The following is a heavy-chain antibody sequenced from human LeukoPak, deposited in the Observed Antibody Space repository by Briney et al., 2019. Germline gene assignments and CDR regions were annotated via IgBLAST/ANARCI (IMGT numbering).Heavy chain of an antibody. Sequence: PGGSLRLSCAASGFGFNIYAMSWVRQAPGKGLEWVSAISGSGANTYSADSVRGRFTISRDNFKNTLYLQMNSLRAEDTAVYFCAKDSMLDFWSASSTYYYYMDVWGKGTTVTVSS. CDR1: GFGFNIYA. J-gene: IGHJ6*03. V-gene: IGHV3-23*01. D-gene: IGHD3-3*01. CDR3: AKDSMLDFWSASSTYYYYMDV. CDR2: ISGSGANT.